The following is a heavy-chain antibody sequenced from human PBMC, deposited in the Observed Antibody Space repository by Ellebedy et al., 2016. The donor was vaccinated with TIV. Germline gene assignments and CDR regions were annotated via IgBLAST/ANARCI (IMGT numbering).Heavy chain of an antibody. CDR3: ARNRDANGWYVDL. J-gene: IGHJ5*02. CDR2: IYSGGAA. D-gene: IGHD6-19*01. Sequence: GESLQISCAASGFTVITDYMSWVRQAPWKGLEWVSTIYSGGAAYHGDSVKGRFTVSRDSSKNTVYLQMNSLRVEDTALYFCARNRDANGWYVDLWGQGTLVTVSS. CDR1: GFTVITDY. V-gene: IGHV3-66*01.